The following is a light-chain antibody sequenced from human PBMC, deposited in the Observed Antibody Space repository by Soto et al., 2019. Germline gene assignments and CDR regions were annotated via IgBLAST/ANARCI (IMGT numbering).Light chain of an antibody. CDR2: DAS. V-gene: IGKV3-11*01. CDR3: QQRSSWPLLT. Sequence: EIVLTQSPATLSLSPGERATLSCRASQSVSNYLAWFQQKPGQAPRLLIYDASNRANGIPARFSGSGSGTDFTLTISRIEPEDFAVYYCQQRSSWPLLTFGGGTKVEI. CDR1: QSVSNY. J-gene: IGKJ4*01.